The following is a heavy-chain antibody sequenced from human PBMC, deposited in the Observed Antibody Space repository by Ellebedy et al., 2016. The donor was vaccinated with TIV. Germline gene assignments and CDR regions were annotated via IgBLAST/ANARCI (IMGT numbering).Heavy chain of an antibody. CDR3: GRAREPGYFAYYYYGMDV. J-gene: IGHJ6*02. D-gene: IGHD3-9*01. Sequence: GESLKISCAASGFTFSGYWMSWVRQAPGKGLEWVANIKEDGSEAYYVDSVKGRFTVARDNAKNSLYLQMNSLRAEDTAVYYCGRAREPGYFAYYYYGMDVWGQGTTVTVSS. CDR2: IKEDGSEA. CDR1: GFTFSGYW. V-gene: IGHV3-7*03.